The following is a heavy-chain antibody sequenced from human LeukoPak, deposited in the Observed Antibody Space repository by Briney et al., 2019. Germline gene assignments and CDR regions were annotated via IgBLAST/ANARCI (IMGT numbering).Heavy chain of an antibody. V-gene: IGHV1-69*01. J-gene: IGHJ4*02. CDR1: GGTFSSYA. CDR3: ARGYYDFWSGYLLFFDY. CDR2: IIPIFGTA. D-gene: IGHD3-3*01. Sequence: SVKVSCKASGGTFSSYAISWVRQAPGQGLKWMGGIIPIFGTANYAQKFQGRVTITADESTSTAYMELSSLRSEDTAVYYCARGYYDFWSGYLLFFDYWGQGTLVTVSS.